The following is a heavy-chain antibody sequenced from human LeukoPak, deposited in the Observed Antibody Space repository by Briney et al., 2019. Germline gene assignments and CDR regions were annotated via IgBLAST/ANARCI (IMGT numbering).Heavy chain of an antibody. CDR2: IWYDGSNK. CDR1: GFAFSSYG. CDR3: ARDGVRTGEIDY. D-gene: IGHD7-27*01. Sequence: GGSLRLSCAASGFAFSSYGMHWVRQAPGKGLEWVAVIWYDGSNKYYADSVKGRFTISRDNSKNTLYLQMNSLRAEDTAVYYCARDGVRTGEIDYWDQGTLVTVSS. J-gene: IGHJ4*02. V-gene: IGHV3-33*01.